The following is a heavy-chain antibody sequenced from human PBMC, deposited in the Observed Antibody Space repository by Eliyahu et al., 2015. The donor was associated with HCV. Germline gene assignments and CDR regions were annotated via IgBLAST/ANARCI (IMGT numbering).Heavy chain of an antibody. CDR2: IHYSGST. V-gene: IGHV4-59*01. Sequence: QVQLQESGPGLVKPSETLSLICTVSGGSITTYYWGWIRRPPGKGLEWIGYIHYSGSTNYNPSLKSRVTMSVDTSKNQFSLKLKSVTAADTAIYYCSSGGGGIAVAGTGGWFDPWGQGTLVTVSS. CDR3: SSGGGGIAVAGTGGWFDP. CDR1: GGSITTYY. D-gene: IGHD6-19*01. J-gene: IGHJ5*02.